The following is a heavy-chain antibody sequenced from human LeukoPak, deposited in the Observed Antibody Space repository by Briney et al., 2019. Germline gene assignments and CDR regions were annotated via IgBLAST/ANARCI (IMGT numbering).Heavy chain of an antibody. J-gene: IGHJ4*02. CDR2: ISFDGSNK. CDR3: ARDLYLDTAMVDVFDY. V-gene: IGHV3-30*04. D-gene: IGHD5-18*01. CDR1: GITFSDYA. Sequence: EGSLRLSCAASGITFSDYAMNWVRQAPGKGLEWVAVISFDGSNKYYADSVKGRFTISRDNSKNTLYLQMNSLRAEDTAIYYCARDLYLDTAMVDVFDYWGQGTLVTVSS.